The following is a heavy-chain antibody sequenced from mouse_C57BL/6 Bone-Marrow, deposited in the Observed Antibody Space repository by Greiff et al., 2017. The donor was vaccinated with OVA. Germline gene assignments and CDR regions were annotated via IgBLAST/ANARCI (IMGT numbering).Heavy chain of an antibody. CDR3: ARIQGYYDYGRFAD. V-gene: IGHV8-8*01. CDR2: IWWDDDT. CDR1: GFSLSTFGMG. D-gene: IGHD2-4*01. Sequence: QVTLKESGPGILQPSQTLSLTCSFSGFSLSTFGMGVGWIRQPSGKGLEWLAHIWWDDDTYYNPALKSRLPISKDTSQCQVFIKIANVDTAETATYNCARIQGYYDYGRFADWGQGTLVTVSA. J-gene: IGHJ3*01.